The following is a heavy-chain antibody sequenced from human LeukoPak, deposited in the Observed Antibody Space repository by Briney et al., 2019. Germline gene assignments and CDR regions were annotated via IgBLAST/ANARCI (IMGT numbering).Heavy chain of an antibody. V-gene: IGHV4-59*01. CDR2: IYYSGST. CDR3: ARIQNGYFDY. Sequence: SETLSLTCTVSGGSISTYFWSWIRQPPGKGLEWIGYIYYSGSTNYSPSLESRVTISVGTSKKQFSLKLSSVTAADTAVYYCARIQNGYFDYWGQGTLVTVSS. D-gene: IGHD1-1*01. J-gene: IGHJ4*02. CDR1: GGSISTYF.